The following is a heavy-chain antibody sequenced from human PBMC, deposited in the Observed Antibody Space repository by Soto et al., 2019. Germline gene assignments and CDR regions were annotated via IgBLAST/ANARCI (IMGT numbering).Heavy chain of an antibody. D-gene: IGHD3-22*01. CDR2: VYYSGTT. CDR3: GRTDSRGPWAAWY. J-gene: IGHJ4*02. Sequence: SETLSLTCTVSGDSVSSGSYCWSWIRRPPGKGLEYIGYVYYSGTTNYNPSLKSRVTISVDTSKNQFSLKLNSVTAADTAVYYCGRTDSRGPWAAWYWGQGTLVTVSS. V-gene: IGHV4-61*01. CDR1: GDSVSSGSYC.